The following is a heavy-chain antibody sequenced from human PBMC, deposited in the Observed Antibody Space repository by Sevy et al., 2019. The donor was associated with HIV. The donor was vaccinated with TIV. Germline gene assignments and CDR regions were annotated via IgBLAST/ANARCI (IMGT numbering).Heavy chain of an antibody. D-gene: IGHD1-26*01. CDR3: ARDRIVGATEPYYGMDV. V-gene: IGHV3-30-3*01. CDR2: ISYDGSNK. CDR1: GFTFSSYA. J-gene: IGHJ6*02. Sequence: GGSLRLSCAASGFTFSSYAMHWVRQAPGKGLEWVAVISYDGSNKYYADSVKGRFTISRDNSKNTLYLQMNSLRAEDTAGYYCARDRIVGATEPYYGMDVWGQGTTVTVSS.